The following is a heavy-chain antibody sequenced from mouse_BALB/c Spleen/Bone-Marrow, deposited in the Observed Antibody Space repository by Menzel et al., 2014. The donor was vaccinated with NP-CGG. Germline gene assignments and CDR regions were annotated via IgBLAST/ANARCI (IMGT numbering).Heavy chain of an antibody. CDR3: ARRNFGSSWAMDY. J-gene: IGHJ4*01. Sequence: DVMLVESGGGLVQPGGSLNLSCAASGFDFSRYWMSWTRQAPGKGQEWIGEINPGSSTINYTPSLKDKFIISRDNAKNTLYLQMNEVRSEDTALYYCARRNFGSSWAMDYWGQGTSVTVSS. D-gene: IGHD1-1*01. CDR1: GFDFSRYW. CDR2: INPGSSTI. V-gene: IGHV4-2*02.